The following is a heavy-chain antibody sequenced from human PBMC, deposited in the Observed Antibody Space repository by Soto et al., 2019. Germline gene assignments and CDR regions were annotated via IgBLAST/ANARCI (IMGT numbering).Heavy chain of an antibody. CDR1: GGSISSYY. Sequence: SETLSLTCTVSGGSISSYYWSWIRQPPGKGLEWIGYISYSGSTNYNPSLKSRVTISVDTSKNQFSLKLSSVTAADTAVYYCARRPRYYFDYWGQGTLVTVSS. CDR2: ISYSGST. V-gene: IGHV4-59*08. J-gene: IGHJ4*02. CDR3: ARRPRYYFDY.